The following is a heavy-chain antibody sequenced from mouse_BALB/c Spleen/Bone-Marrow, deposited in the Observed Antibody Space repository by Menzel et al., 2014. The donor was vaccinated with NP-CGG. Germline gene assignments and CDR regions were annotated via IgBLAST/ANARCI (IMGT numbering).Heavy chain of an antibody. Sequence: EVQLQQSGPELVKPGTSVKMSCKASGYTFXDYCMMWVRQSHGKSLEWIGHINPNTDGTFYNQKFKGKATLTVDKSSSTAYMQLNSLTSEDSAVYYCARSRYFDNWGQGTTLTVSS. D-gene: IGHD3-3*01. CDR1: GYTFXDYC. CDR3: ARSRYFDN. J-gene: IGHJ2*01. V-gene: IGHV1-26*01. CDR2: INPNTDGT.